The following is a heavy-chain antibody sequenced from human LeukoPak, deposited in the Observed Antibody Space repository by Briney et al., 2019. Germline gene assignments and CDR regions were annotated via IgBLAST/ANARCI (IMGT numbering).Heavy chain of an antibody. V-gene: IGHV1-69-2*01. CDR1: GYTFTDYY. J-gene: IGHJ4*02. CDR3: AIGLGGVLDY. Sequence: ASVKVSCKVSGYTFTDYYMHWVRQAHGKGLEWMGLVDPEDGETIYAEKFQGRVTITADTSTDTAYMELSSLRSEDTAVYYCAIGLGGVLDYWGQGTLVTVSS. D-gene: IGHD3-3*01. CDR2: VDPEDGET.